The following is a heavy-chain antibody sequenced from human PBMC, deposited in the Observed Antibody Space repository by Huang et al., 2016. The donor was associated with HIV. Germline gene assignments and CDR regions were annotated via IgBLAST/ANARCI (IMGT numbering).Heavy chain of an antibody. CDR1: GYTFNGYW. J-gene: IGHJ3*02. V-gene: IGHV5-51*01. D-gene: IGHD2-2*01. CDR2: ILPGASDT. CDR3: ARQGVGDFVVEPTGLGAFDI. Sequence: EVQLVQSGAVVKKPGESLKISCKGSGYTFNGYWIGWVRQMPGKGRWWLRIILPGASDTTDSPACQGQVTIAADKSISTAYLQGSGLKASDTAMYYCARQGVGDFVVEPTGLGAFDIWGQGTMVTVSS.